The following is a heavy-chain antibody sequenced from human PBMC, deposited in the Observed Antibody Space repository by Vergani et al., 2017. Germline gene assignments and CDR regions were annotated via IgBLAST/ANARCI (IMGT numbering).Heavy chain of an antibody. Sequence: QVQLVESGGGVVQLGRSLRLSCAASGFTFSSYGMNWVRQAPGTGVEGVAVIWYDRNNKYYADAVKGRFTISRDNSKNTLYLQVNSMRAEDTAVYYCARDPQAVAGTYGDVWGKGTTVTVSS. J-gene: IGHJ6*04. V-gene: IGHV3-33*01. CDR1: GFTFSSYG. D-gene: IGHD6-19*01. CDR2: IWYDRNNK. CDR3: ARDPQAVAGTYGDV.